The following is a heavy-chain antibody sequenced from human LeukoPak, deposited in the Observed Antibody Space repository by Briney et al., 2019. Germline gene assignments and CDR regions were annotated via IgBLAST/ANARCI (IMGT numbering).Heavy chain of an antibody. V-gene: IGHV3-30-3*01. CDR2: ISYDGSNK. D-gene: IGHD3-3*01. J-gene: IGHJ4*02. CDR3: ARDRTIFGVVIAYYFDY. Sequence: PGRSLRLSCAASGFTFSSYAMHLVRQAPGKGLEWVAVISYDGSNKYYADSVKGRFTISRDNSKNTLYLQMNSLRAEDTAVYYCARDRTIFGVVIAYYFDYWGQGTLVTVSS. CDR1: GFTFSSYA.